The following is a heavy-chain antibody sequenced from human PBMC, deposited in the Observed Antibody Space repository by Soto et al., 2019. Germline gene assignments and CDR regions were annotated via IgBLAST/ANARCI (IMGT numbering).Heavy chain of an antibody. J-gene: IGHJ3*02. Sequence: PAETLSLTCTVSGCSISSYYWSWIRQPPGKGLEWIGYIYYSGSTNYNPSLKGRVTISVDTSKNQFSLKLSSVTAADTAVYYCASSEGWLESDAFDIWGQGTMVTVSS. V-gene: IGHV4-59*01. CDR3: ASSEGWLESDAFDI. CDR1: GCSISSYY. D-gene: IGHD6-19*01. CDR2: IYYSGST.